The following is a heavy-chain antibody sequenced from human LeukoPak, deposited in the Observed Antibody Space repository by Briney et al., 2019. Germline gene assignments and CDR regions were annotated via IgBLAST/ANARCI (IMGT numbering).Heavy chain of an antibody. CDR3: ARGRRDCSGDCYVAFDI. Sequence: GGSLRLSCAASGFTFRSYAMSWVRQAPGKGLEWVSAISGSGGSTYYADSVKGRFTISRDNSKNTLYLQMNSLRAEGTAVYYCARGRRDCSGDCYVAFDIWGQGTMVTVSS. J-gene: IGHJ3*02. D-gene: IGHD2-21*02. CDR2: ISGSGGST. V-gene: IGHV3-23*01. CDR1: GFTFRSYA.